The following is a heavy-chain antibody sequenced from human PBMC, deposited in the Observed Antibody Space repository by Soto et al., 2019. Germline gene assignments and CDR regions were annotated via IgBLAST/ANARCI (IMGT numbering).Heavy chain of an antibody. Sequence: GASVKVSCKASGGTFSSYAISWVRQAPGQGLEWMGGIIPIFGTANYAQKFQGRVTITADESTSTAYMELSSLRSEDTAVYYCASYRPDIVVVPAAKYYYGMDVWGQGTTVTVSS. V-gene: IGHV1-69*13. D-gene: IGHD2-2*01. J-gene: IGHJ6*02. CDR2: IIPIFGTA. CDR3: ASYRPDIVVVPAAKYYYGMDV. CDR1: GGTFSSYA.